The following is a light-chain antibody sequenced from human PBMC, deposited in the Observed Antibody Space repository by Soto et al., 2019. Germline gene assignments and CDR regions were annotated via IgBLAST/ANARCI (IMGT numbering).Light chain of an antibody. CDR1: SSDVGGYNY. Sequence: QSALTQPASASGSPGQSITISCTGTSSDVGGYNYVSWYQQHPGKAPKFMIYDVSNRPSVVSNRFSGSKSCNTASLTISGRQAEDEADYYCCSDTNGNIRQIVFGTGTKLTVL. V-gene: IGLV2-14*01. CDR3: CSDTNGNIRQIV. J-gene: IGLJ1*01. CDR2: DVS.